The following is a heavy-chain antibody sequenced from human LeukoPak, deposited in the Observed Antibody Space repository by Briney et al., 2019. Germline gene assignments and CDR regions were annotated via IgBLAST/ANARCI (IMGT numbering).Heavy chain of an antibody. D-gene: IGHD1-1*01. V-gene: IGHV3-23*01. CDR2: ISESGGST. CDR3: AKGNAAFDI. CDR1: GFTVSSNY. J-gene: IGHJ3*02. Sequence: PGRSLRLSCAASGFTVSSNYMSWVRQAPGKGLEWVSSISESGGSTYYADSGKGRFTISRDNSKNTLYLQMNSLRVEDTAVYYCAKGNAAFDIWGQGTMVTVSS.